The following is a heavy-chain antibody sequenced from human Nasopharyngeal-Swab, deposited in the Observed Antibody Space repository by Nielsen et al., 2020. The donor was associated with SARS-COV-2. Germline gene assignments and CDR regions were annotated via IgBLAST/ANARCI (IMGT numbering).Heavy chain of an antibody. CDR1: GFTFSSYA. Sequence: GGSLRLSCAASGFTFSSYAMHWVRQAPGKGLEWVAVISYDGSNKYYADSVKGRFTISRDNSKNTLYLQMNSLRAEDTAVYYCARLVSYGSGSLEDYWGQGTLVTVSS. CDR3: ARLVSYGSGSLEDY. D-gene: IGHD3-10*01. V-gene: IGHV3-30*04. CDR2: ISYDGSNK. J-gene: IGHJ4*02.